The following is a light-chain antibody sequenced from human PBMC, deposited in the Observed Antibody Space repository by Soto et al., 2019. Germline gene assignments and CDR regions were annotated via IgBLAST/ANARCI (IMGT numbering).Light chain of an antibody. Sequence: QSVLTQPASVSGSPGQSITISCTGTSSDIGNYNYVSWYQHPPDKAPKLIIYEVTSRPSGVSYRFSGSKSGNMASLTISGLQAEDEAHYYCSSYSNDSTVLFGGGTKVTV. CDR1: SSDIGNYNY. J-gene: IGLJ2*01. CDR3: SSYSNDSTVL. CDR2: EVT. V-gene: IGLV2-14*01.